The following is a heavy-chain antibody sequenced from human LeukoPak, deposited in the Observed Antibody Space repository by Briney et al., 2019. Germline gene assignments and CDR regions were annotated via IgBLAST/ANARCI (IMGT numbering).Heavy chain of an antibody. CDR3: AKDLVVGTTGEIDY. CDR2: ISGTGGST. V-gene: IGHV3-23*01. Sequence: GGSLRLSCVASGFTFSNYAMNWVRQAPGKGLEWVSGISGTGGSTYYAHSVKGRFTISRDNSKNMMYLQMNSLRAEDTAVYYCAKDLVVGTTGEIDYWGQGTLVTVSS. J-gene: IGHJ4*02. CDR1: GFTFSNYA. D-gene: IGHD1-26*01.